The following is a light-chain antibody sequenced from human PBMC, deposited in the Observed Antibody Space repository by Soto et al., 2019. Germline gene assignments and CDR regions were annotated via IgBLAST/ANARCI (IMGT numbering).Light chain of an antibody. Sequence: QSALTQPASVSGSPGQSITISCTGTGSDVGGYNYVSWYQQHPGKAPKVMIYDVSNRPSGVSNRFSGSKSGNTASLTISGLHAEDEAEYYCSSYTSASTPLVFGGGTKLTVL. CDR3: SSYTSASTPLV. CDR1: GSDVGGYNY. CDR2: DVS. J-gene: IGLJ2*01. V-gene: IGLV2-14*01.